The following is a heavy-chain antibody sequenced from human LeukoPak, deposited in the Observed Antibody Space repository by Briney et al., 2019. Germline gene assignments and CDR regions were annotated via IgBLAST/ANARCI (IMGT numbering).Heavy chain of an antibody. D-gene: IGHD3-3*01. CDR2: IYYSGST. J-gene: IGHJ4*02. CDR3: ARDRGRITIFGVVITQSHFDY. CDR1: GGSISSSSYY. Sequence: SETLSLTCTVSGGSISSSSYYWGWIRQPPGKGLEWIGSIYYSGSTYYNPSLKSRVTISVDTSKNQFSLKLSPVTAADTAVYYCARDRGRITIFGVVITQSHFDYWGQGTLVTVSS. V-gene: IGHV4-39*07.